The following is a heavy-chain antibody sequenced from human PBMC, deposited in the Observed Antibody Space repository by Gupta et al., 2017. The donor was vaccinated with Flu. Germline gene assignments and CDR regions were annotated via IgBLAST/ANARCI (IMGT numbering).Heavy chain of an antibody. D-gene: IGHD3-22*01. CDR2: MNPNSGNT. CDR1: GYTFTSYD. CDR3: ARGFRDSSGKEYFQH. V-gene: IGHV1-8*01. J-gene: IGHJ1*01. Sequence: QAQLVQSGAEVKKPGASVQVSCKASGYTFTSYDINWVRQATGQGLQWMGWMNPNSGNTGYAQRFQGRVTMTRNTSISTAYMELSSLRSEDTAVYYCARGFRDSSGKEYFQHWGQGTLVTVSS.